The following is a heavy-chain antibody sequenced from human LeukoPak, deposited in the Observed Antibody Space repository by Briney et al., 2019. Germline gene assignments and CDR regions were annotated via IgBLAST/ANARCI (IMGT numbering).Heavy chain of an antibody. CDR3: ARRRRTSGSNRSYYYYYYMDV. J-gene: IGHJ6*03. D-gene: IGHD2-15*01. Sequence: ASVKVSCKASGYIFTDYAIHWLRQAPGQRPEWMGWMNAGNGNTKYSQKFQGRITLIRDTSAATAYMELSSLRHDDLAVYYCARRRRTSGSNRSYYYYYYMDVWGKGTTVTVSS. CDR2: MNAGNGNT. V-gene: IGHV1-3*01. CDR1: GYIFTDYA.